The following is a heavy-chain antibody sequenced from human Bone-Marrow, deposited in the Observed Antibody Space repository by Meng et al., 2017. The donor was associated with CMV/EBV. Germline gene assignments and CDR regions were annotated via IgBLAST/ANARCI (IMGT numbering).Heavy chain of an antibody. CDR1: SGYY. V-gene: IGHV4-4*07. CDR2: IYTSGST. J-gene: IGHJ4*02. Sequence: SGYYWSWIRQPAGKGLEWIGRIYTSGSTNYNPSLKSRVTMSVDTSKNQFSLKLSSVTAADTAVYYCARDRPYGGYSGYDDFYYFDYWGQGTLVTVSS. CDR3: ARDRPYGGYSGYDDFYYFDY. D-gene: IGHD5-12*01.